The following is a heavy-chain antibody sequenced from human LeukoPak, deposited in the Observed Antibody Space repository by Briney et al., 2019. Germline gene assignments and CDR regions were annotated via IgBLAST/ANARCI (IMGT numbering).Heavy chain of an antibody. Sequence: PGGSLRLSCAASGFTFSSYGMHWVRQAPGKGLEWVAFIRYDGSNKYYADSVKGRFTISRDNSKNTLYMQMNSLRAEDTAVYYCAKEGAYSGYGVFDYWGQGTLVTVSS. V-gene: IGHV3-30*02. CDR1: GFTFSSYG. CDR2: IRYDGSNK. D-gene: IGHD5-12*01. J-gene: IGHJ4*02. CDR3: AKEGAYSGYGVFDY.